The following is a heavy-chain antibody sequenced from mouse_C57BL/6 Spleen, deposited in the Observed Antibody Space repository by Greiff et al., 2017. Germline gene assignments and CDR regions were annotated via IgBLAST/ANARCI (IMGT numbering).Heavy chain of an antibody. CDR1: GFNIKDDY. CDR2: IDPENGDT. J-gene: IGHJ3*01. CDR3: TTREIAY. V-gene: IGHV14-4*01. Sequence: VQLKQSGAELVRPGASVKLSCTASGFNIKDDYMHWVKQRPEQGLEWIGWIDPENGDTEYASKFQGKATITADTSSNTAYLQLSSLTSEDTAVYYCTTREIAYWGQGTLVTVSA.